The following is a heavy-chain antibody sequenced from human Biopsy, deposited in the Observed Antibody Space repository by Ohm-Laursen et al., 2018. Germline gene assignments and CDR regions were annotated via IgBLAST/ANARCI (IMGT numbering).Heavy chain of an antibody. J-gene: IGHJ5*02. CDR2: IFNSANT. CDR3: ARGDYFDSNGYFWFDP. V-gene: IGHV4-31*01. Sequence: WVRQRPGKGLEWIGYIFNSANTYYNPSLKNLITISGDTSKNQFSLKLNSVTAADTAVYYCARGDYFDSNGYFWFDPWGQGTLVTVSS. D-gene: IGHD3-22*01.